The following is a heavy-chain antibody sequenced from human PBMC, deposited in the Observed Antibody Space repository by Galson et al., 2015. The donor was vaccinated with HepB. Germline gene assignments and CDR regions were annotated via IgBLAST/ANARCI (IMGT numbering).Heavy chain of an antibody. CDR3: ASRFVGSGKFDY. V-gene: IGHV1-69*13. D-gene: IGHD3-10*01. Sequence: SVKVSCKASGGTFSSYAISWVRQAPGQGLEWMGGIIPIFGTANYAQKFQGRVTITADESTSTAYMELSSLRSEDTAVYYCASRFVGSGKFDYWGQGTLVTVSS. CDR2: IIPIFGTA. CDR1: GGTFSSYA. J-gene: IGHJ4*02.